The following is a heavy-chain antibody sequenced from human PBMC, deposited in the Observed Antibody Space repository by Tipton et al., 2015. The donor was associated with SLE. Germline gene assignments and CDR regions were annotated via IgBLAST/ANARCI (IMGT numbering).Heavy chain of an antibody. J-gene: IGHJ6*03. CDR3: ARDYFDSAGYTFIDV. Sequence: SLRLSCAVAGFTFDDYAMNWVRQAPGQALEWVSGISWNSGRMDYADSVKGRFTISRDNSKNTVSLEVNSLTLEDTAVYYCARDYFDSAGYTFIDVWGKGTTVTVSS. CDR2: ISWNSGRM. V-gene: IGHV3-9*01. D-gene: IGHD3-22*01. CDR1: GFTFDDYA.